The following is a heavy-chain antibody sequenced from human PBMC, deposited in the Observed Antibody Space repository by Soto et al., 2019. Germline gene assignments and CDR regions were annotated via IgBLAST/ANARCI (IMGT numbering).Heavy chain of an antibody. V-gene: IGHV4-61*05. CDR2: IYYSGST. D-gene: IGHD2-15*01. CDR1: GGSISGTTYS. CDR3: ARLDCSGGSCYSRPRVYYYMDV. Sequence: PSETLSLTCAVSGGSISGTTYSWSWIRQPPGKGLEWIGYIYYSGSTNYNPSLKSRVTISVDTSKNQFSLKLSSVTAADTAVYYCARLDCSGGSCYSRPRVYYYMDVWGKGTTVTVSS. J-gene: IGHJ6*03.